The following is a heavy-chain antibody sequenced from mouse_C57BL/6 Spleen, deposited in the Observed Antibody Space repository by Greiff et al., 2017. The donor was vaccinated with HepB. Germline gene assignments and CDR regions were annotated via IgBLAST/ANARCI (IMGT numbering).Heavy chain of an antibody. CDR2: INYDGSST. Sequence: EVKLVESAGGLVQPGSSMKLSCTASGFTFSDYYMAWVRQVPEKGLEWVANINYDGSSTYYLDSLKSRFIISRDNAKNILYLQMSSLKSEDTATYYCARAGLFDYWGQGTTLTVSS. V-gene: IGHV5-16*01. CDR3: ARAGLFDY. J-gene: IGHJ2*01. CDR1: GFTFSDYY.